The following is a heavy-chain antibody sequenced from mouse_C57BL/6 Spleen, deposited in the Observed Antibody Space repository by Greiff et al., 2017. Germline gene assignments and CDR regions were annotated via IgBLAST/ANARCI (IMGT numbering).Heavy chain of an antibody. V-gene: IGHV1-9*01. J-gene: IGHJ1*03. D-gene: IGHD1-1*01. Sequence: QVQLQQSGAELMKPGASVKLSCKATGYTFTGYWIEWVKQRPGHGLEWIGEILPGSGSTNYNEKFKGKATFTADTSSNTAYMQLSSLTTEDSAIYYGARRGPHYYGSSYWYFDVWGTGTTVTVSS. CDR3: ARRGPHYYGSSYWYFDV. CDR1: GYTFTGYW. CDR2: ILPGSGST.